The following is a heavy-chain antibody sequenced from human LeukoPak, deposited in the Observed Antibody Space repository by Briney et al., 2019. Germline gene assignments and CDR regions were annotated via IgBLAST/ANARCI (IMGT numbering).Heavy chain of an antibody. D-gene: IGHD3-10*01. Sequence: SETLSLTCTVSGGSISSYYWSWIRQPPGKGLEWIGYIYYSGSTNYNPSLKSRVTISVDTSKNLFSLKLSSVTAADTAVYHCARDSPYGSHFDYWGQGTLVTVSS. J-gene: IGHJ4*02. CDR2: IYYSGST. CDR1: GGSISSYY. CDR3: ARDSPYGSHFDY. V-gene: IGHV4-59*12.